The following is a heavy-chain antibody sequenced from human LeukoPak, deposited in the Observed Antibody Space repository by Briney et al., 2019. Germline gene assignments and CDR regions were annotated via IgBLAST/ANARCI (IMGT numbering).Heavy chain of an antibody. Sequence: PGGSLRLSSAASGFTFSSYSMNWVRQAPGKGLEWVSSISSSSSYIYYADSVKGRFTISRDNAKNSLYLQMNRLRAEDTAVYYSARDIGGTAMVKDYWGQGTLVTVSS. CDR3: ARDIGGTAMVKDY. J-gene: IGHJ4*02. CDR2: ISSSSSYI. V-gene: IGHV3-21*01. CDR1: GFTFSSYS. D-gene: IGHD5-18*01.